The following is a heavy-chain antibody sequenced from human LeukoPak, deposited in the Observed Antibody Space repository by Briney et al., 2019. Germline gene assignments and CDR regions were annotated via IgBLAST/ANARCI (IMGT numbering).Heavy chain of an antibody. Sequence: GGSLRLSCAASGFTFSSYSMNWVRQAPGKGLEWVSSISSSSSYIYYADSVKGRFTISRDNAKNSLYLQMNSLRAEDTAVYYCARDSRSSSRDGYFDYWGQGTLVTVFS. J-gene: IGHJ4*02. CDR2: ISSSSSYI. CDR1: GFTFSSYS. V-gene: IGHV3-21*01. CDR3: ARDSRSSSRDGYFDY.